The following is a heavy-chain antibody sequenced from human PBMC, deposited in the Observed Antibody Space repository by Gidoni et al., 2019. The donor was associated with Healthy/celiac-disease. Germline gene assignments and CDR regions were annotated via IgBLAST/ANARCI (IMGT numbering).Heavy chain of an antibody. D-gene: IGHD2-21*02. CDR2: IIPILGIA. Sequence: QVQLVQSGAEVKKPGSSVKVSCKASGGTFSSYAISWVRQAPGQGLEWMGRIIPILGIANYAQKFQGRVTITADKSTSTAYMELSSLRSEDTAVYYCARGNNVTGRHHTNWFDPWGQGTLVTVSS. CDR1: GGTFSSYA. J-gene: IGHJ5*02. CDR3: ARGNNVTGRHHTNWFDP. V-gene: IGHV1-69*04.